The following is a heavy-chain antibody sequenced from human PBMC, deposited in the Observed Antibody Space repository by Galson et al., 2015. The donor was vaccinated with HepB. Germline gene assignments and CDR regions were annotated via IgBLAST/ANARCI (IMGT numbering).Heavy chain of an antibody. CDR3: AEGNYPVH. V-gene: IGHV1-2*06. CDR2: INPKTGDT. D-gene: IGHD1-7*01. J-gene: IGHJ4*02. CDR1: GYNFIGYP. Sequence: SVKVSCKASGYNFIGYPMQWVRQAPGQGLEWMGRINPKTGDTNYAQKFQGRVAMTRDTSISTAYMELSRLGSDDTAVYYCAEGNYPVHWGQGTLVIVSS.